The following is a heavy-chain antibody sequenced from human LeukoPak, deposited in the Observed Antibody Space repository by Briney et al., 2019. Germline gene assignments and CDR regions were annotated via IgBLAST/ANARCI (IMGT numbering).Heavy chain of an antibody. Sequence: PGGSLRLSCAAFGFTFSSYAMSWVRQAPGKGLEWVSAISGSGGSTYYADSVKGRFTISRDNSKNTLYLQMNSLRAEDTAVYYCAKAPASLLWFGRRDFDYWGQGTLVTVSS. CDR1: GFTFSSYA. CDR2: ISGSGGST. CDR3: AKAPASLLWFGRRDFDY. V-gene: IGHV3-23*01. D-gene: IGHD3-10*01. J-gene: IGHJ4*02.